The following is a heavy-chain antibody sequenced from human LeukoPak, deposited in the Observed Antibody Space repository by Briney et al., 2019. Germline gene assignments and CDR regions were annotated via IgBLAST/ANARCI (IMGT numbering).Heavy chain of an antibody. D-gene: IGHD3-9*01. V-gene: IGHV3-30*02. CDR1: GFTFSSYG. CDR2: IRYDGSNK. CDR3: ARDSASGYAIDAFDI. J-gene: IGHJ3*02. Sequence: GGSLRLSCAASGFTFSSYGMHWVRQAPGKGLEWVAFIRYDGSNKYYADSVKGRFTISRDNSKNTLYLQMNSLRAEDTAVYYCARDSASGYAIDAFDIWGQGTMVTVSS.